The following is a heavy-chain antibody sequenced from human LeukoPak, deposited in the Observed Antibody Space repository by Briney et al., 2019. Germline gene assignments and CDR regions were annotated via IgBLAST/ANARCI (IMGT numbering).Heavy chain of an antibody. J-gene: IGHJ4*02. CDR1: GYTFTSDG. D-gene: IGHD2-2*01. V-gene: IGHV1-18*04. CDR2: ISAYNGNT. Sequence: SVKLSCKASGYTFTSDGISWVRQAPGQGREWMGWISAYNGNTNYAQKLQGRVTMATDTSTSTAYMEPRSLRSDDTAVYYCGRAGARLVGPAANFDYWGQGTLVTVSS. CDR3: GRAGARLVGPAANFDY.